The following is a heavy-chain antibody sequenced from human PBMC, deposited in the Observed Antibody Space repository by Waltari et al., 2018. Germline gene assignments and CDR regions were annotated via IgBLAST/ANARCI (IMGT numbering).Heavy chain of an antibody. CDR3: ARGVRGVPGTYFDY. J-gene: IGHJ4*02. Sequence: QVQLQQWGAGLLKPSETLSLTCAVYGGSFSGYYWSWIRQPPGKGLEWIGEINNRGSTNNTPALKSRVTRSVDTSKNQFSLKLSSVTAADTAVYYCARGVRGVPGTYFDYWGQGTLVTVSS. CDR2: INNRGST. CDR1: GGSFSGYY. V-gene: IGHV4-34*01. D-gene: IGHD3-10*01.